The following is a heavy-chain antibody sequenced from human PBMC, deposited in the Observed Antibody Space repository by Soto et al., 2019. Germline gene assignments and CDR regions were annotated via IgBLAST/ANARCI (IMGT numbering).Heavy chain of an antibody. Sequence: SETLSLTCAVSGGSISSGGNSWSWIRQPPGKGLEWIGYIYHSGSTYYNPSLKSRVTISVDRSKNQFSLKLSSVTAADTAVYYSATNAGRSYSRGALDIWGQGTMVTVSS. D-gene: IGHD2-15*01. CDR2: IYHSGST. CDR1: GGSISSGGNS. V-gene: IGHV4-30-2*01. J-gene: IGHJ3*02. CDR3: ATNAGRSYSRGALDI.